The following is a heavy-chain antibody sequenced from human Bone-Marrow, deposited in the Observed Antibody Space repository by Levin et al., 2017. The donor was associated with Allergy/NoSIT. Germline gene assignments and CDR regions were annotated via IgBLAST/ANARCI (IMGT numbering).Heavy chain of an antibody. J-gene: IGHJ5*02. D-gene: IGHD1-14*01. V-gene: IGHV2-5*01. Sequence: SGPTLVKPTQTLTLTCTFSGFSLSTSGVGVGWIRQPPGKALEWLALIYWNDDKRYSPSLKSRLTITKDTSKNQVVLTMTNMDPVDTATYYCALRKGAVITLNWFDPWGQGTLVTVSS. CDR1: GFSLSTSGVG. CDR3: ALRKGAVITLNWFDP. CDR2: IYWNDDK.